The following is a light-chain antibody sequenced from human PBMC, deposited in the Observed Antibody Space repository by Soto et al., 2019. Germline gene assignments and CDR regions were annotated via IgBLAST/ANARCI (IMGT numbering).Light chain of an antibody. J-gene: IGKJ5*01. CDR1: QSVSSH. CDR2: GAS. Sequence: EIVMTQSPATLSLSAGEVATLSFRSSQSVSSHLAWYQQKPGQAPRLLIYGASSRATGIPDRFSGSGSGTDFTLTISRLEPEDFAVYYCQQYGSSPLTFGGGTRLEIK. CDR3: QQYGSSPLT. V-gene: IGKV3-20*01.